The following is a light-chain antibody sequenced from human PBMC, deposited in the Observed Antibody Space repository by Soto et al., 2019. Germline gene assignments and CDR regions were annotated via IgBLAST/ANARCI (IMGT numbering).Light chain of an antibody. CDR2: DVT. J-gene: IGLJ2*01. Sequence: QSALTQPASVSGSPGQSITISCTGTTSDVPGSNSVSWYQQHPGKAPILIIYDVTKRPSGVSGRFSGSKSGNTASLTISGLQVEDEADYYCSSYITSSLVLFGGGTKVTVL. CDR3: SSYITSSLVL. V-gene: IGLV2-14*01. CDR1: TSDVPGSNS.